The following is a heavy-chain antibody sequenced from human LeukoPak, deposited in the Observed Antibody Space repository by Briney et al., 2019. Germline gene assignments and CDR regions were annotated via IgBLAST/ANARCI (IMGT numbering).Heavy chain of an antibody. CDR1: GFTFSSYA. J-gene: IGHJ1*01. D-gene: IGHD2-21*02. CDR2: ISGGGGST. Sequence: GGSLRLSCAASGFTFSSYAMSWVRKAPGKGLEWVSGISGGGGSTYYADSVRGRFTISRDNSKNTLYLQMNSLRAEDTAVYYCARPAYCGGDCLGTEYFQHWGQGTLVTVSS. CDR3: ARPAYCGGDCLGTEYFQH. V-gene: IGHV3-23*01.